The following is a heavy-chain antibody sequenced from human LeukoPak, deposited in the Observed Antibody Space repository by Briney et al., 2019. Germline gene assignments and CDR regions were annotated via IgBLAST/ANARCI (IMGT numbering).Heavy chain of an antibody. D-gene: IGHD6-13*01. CDR3: ARVLGAAAGTYYYYYYTDV. CDR2: IYYSGST. J-gene: IGHJ6*03. CDR1: GGSISSGDYY. Sequence: SQTLSLTCTVSGGSISSGDYYWSWIRQPPGKGLEWIGYIYYSGSTYYNPSLKSRVTISVDTSKNQFSLKLSSVTAADTAVYYCARVLGAAAGTYYYYYYTDVGGKGTRVTVSS. V-gene: IGHV4-30-4*08.